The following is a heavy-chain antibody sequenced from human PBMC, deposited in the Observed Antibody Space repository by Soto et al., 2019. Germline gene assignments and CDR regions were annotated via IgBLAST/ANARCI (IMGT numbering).Heavy chain of an antibody. D-gene: IGHD3-3*01. V-gene: IGHV3-30-3*01. CDR2: ISYDGSNK. J-gene: IGHJ6*02. CDR3: ARGYDFWSGYYYPYGIDV. Sequence: GGSLRLSCAASGFTFSSYARHWVRQAPGKGLEWVAVISYDGSNKNHADTVKGRFTISRDNSKNTLYLQMNSLRAEDTAVYYCARGYDFWSGYYYPYGIDVWGQGTTVTVSS. CDR1: GFTFSSYA.